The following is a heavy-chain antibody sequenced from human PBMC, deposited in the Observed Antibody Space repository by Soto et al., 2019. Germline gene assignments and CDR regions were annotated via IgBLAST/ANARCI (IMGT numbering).Heavy chain of an antibody. CDR3: AAGIEVAFDS. Sequence: VQLVQSGAEVKKPGSSVKVSCKASGGTFSDTVISWVRQAPGQGLEWMGGITDIFGTLTPNYAQKFQGRVTITADESASTAYMELSSLRSDDTALYYCAAGIEVAFDSWGPGTLVTVSS. CDR1: GGTFSDTV. D-gene: IGHD5-12*01. CDR2: ITDIFGTLTP. V-gene: IGHV1-69*01. J-gene: IGHJ5*01.